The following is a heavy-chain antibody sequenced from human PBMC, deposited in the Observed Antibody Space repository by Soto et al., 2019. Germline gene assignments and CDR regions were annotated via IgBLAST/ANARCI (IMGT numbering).Heavy chain of an antibody. CDR3: AKELAAADTLYYYYYYGMDV. CDR2: ISYDGSNK. D-gene: IGHD6-13*01. Sequence: GSLRLSCAASGFTFSSYGMHWVRQAPGKGLEWVAVISYDGSNKYYADSVKGRFTISRDNSKNTLYLQMNSLRAEDTAVYYCAKELAAADTLYYYYYYGMDVWGQGTTVTVSS. V-gene: IGHV3-30*18. CDR1: GFTFSSYG. J-gene: IGHJ6*02.